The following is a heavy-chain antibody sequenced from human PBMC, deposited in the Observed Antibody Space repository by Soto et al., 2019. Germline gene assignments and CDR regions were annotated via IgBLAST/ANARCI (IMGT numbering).Heavy chain of an antibody. V-gene: IGHV2-5*02. CDR3: AHTIFRYSFYYYYGMDV. Sequence: QITLKESGPTLVKPTQTLTLTCTFSGFSLTTSGVGVGWIRQPPGKALEWLAAIYWDDEKRYSPSLKSRFTITKDTSKNQVVLTMTNMDPVDTATYYCAHTIFRYSFYYYYGMDVWGQGTTVTVSS. D-gene: IGHD2-15*01. CDR1: GFSLTTSGVG. CDR2: IYWDDEK. J-gene: IGHJ6*02.